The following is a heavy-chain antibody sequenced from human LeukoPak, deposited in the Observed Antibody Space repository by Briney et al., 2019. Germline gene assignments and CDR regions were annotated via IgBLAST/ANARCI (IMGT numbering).Heavy chain of an antibody. CDR1: GFTFSAYA. Sequence: GGSLRLSCEASGFTFSAYAMTWVRQAPGKGLEWVSSIGSDNKPHYSESVKGRFAISRDNSKNTLYLQMNGLRADDTAVYYCAKGYDYRSGAGSFDYWGQGTLVTVSS. CDR3: AKGYDYRSGAGSFDY. V-gene: IGHV3-23*05. D-gene: IGHD3-10*01. CDR2: IGSDNKP. J-gene: IGHJ4*02.